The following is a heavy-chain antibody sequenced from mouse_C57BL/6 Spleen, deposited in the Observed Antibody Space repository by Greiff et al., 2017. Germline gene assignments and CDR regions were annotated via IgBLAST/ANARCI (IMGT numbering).Heavy chain of an antibody. CDR2: INPSSGYT. Sequence: QVQLQQSGAELAKPGASVKLSCKASGYTFTSYWMHWVKQRPGQGLEWIGYINPSSGYTKYNQKFKDKATLTADKSSSTAYMQLSSLTYEDSAVYYCARETMVRGYAMDYWGQGTSVTVSS. CDR1: GYTFTSYW. CDR3: ARETMVRGYAMDY. J-gene: IGHJ4*01. D-gene: IGHD2-2*01. V-gene: IGHV1-7*01.